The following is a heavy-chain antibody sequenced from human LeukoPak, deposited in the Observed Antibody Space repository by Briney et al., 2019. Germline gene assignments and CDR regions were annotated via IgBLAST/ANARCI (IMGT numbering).Heavy chain of an antibody. CDR2: INYSGST. V-gene: IGHV4-59*01. Sequence: SETLSLTCAVSGGSIGSKYWSWIRQPPGKGLEWIGYINYSGSTNYNPSLKSRVTISVDTSKNQFSLKLSSVTAADTAVYYCARGLTDFDYWGQGTLVTVSS. D-gene: IGHD3-16*01. CDR3: ARGLTDFDY. CDR1: GGSIGSKY. J-gene: IGHJ4*02.